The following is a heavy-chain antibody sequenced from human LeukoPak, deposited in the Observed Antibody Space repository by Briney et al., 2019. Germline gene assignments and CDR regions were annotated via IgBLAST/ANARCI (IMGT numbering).Heavy chain of an antibody. Sequence: PSETLSLTCAVYGGSFSGYYWSWIRQPPGKGLVWIGEINHSGSTNYNPSLKSRVTISVDTSKNQFSLKLSSVTAADTAVYYCARSGYYGSGSYSPLDYWGQGTLVTVSS. CDR1: GGSFSGYY. CDR3: ARSGYYGSGSYSPLDY. J-gene: IGHJ4*02. V-gene: IGHV4-34*01. D-gene: IGHD3-10*01. CDR2: INHSGST.